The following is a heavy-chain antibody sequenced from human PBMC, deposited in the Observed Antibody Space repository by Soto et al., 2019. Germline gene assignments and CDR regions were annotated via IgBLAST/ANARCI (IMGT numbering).Heavy chain of an antibody. D-gene: IGHD6-25*01. CDR2: IDPSDSYT. J-gene: IGHJ6*02. CDR3: ERSGMRWHTLYYYYEGMDV. V-gene: IGHV5-10-1*01. CDR1: GYSFTSYW. Sequence: RVESLKISCKGSGYSFTSYWISWVRQMPGKGLEWMGRIDPSDSYTNYSPSFQGHVTISADKSISTAYLQWSSLKASDTAMYYCERSGMRWHTLYYYYEGMDVWGQGTTVTVSS.